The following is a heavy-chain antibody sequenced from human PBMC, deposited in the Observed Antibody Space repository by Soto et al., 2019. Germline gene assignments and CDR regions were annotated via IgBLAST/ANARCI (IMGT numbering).Heavy chain of an antibody. J-gene: IGHJ4*02. CDR3: ARDGVGATTFFGYFDY. CDR1: GFTFSGYG. D-gene: IGHD1-26*01. Sequence: VQLVESGGGVVQPRRSLRLSCAASGFTFSGYGMHWVRQAPGKGLEWVAITRHDGSNTYYADSVRGRFTISRDNSKKTLYLQMDSLRAEDTAVYYCARDGVGATTFFGYFDYWGQGTLVTVSS. CDR2: TRHDGSNT. V-gene: IGHV3-33*01.